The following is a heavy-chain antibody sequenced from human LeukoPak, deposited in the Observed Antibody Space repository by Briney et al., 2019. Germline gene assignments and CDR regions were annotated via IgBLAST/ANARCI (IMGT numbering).Heavy chain of an antibody. CDR3: ASTIRD. J-gene: IGHJ6*02. CDR1: GFIFSRDS. Sequence: PGGSLRLSCAASGFIFSRDSMNWVRQAPGKGLEWVAYINGGGSPIYYADSVRGRFTISRDNAKNSLYLQMNSLRAEDTAVYYCASTIRDWGQGTTVTVSS. V-gene: IGHV3-48*01. CDR2: INGGGSPI.